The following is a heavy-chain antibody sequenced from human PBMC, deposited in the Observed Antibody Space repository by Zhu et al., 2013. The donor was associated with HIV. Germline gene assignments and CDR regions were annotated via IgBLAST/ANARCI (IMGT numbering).Heavy chain of an antibody. V-gene: IGHV4-59*01. J-gene: IGHJ4*02. CDR2: IYYSGST. CDR1: GGSISSYY. Sequence: QVQLQESGPGLVKPSETLSLTCTVSGGSISSYYWSWIRQPPGKGLEWIGYIYYSGSTNYNPSLKSRVTISVDTSKNQFSLKLSSVTAADTAVYYCARSPGGLSNYFDYWGQGTLVTVSS. CDR3: ARSPGGLSNYFDY.